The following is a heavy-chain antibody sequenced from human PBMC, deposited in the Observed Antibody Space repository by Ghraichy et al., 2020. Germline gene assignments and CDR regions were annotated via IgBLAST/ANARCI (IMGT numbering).Heavy chain of an antibody. D-gene: IGHD3-16*02. Sequence: GSLSLTCSVSGGSISSSNYFWGWIRQPPGKGLEYIGRIFYTGSTYYKPSLKSRVTISVDTSKNNFSLKLNSVTAADTAVYYCARLMIAFGGVITATHGIDIWGRGTMVTVSS. CDR1: GGSISSSNYF. J-gene: IGHJ3*02. CDR2: IFYTGST. CDR3: ARLMIAFGGVITATHGIDI. V-gene: IGHV4-39*02.